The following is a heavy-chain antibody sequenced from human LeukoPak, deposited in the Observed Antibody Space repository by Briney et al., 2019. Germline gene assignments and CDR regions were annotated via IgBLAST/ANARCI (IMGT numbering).Heavy chain of an antibody. V-gene: IGHV1-18*01. Sequence: ASVKVPCKASGYTFTSYIISWVRQAPGQGLEWMGWINAYNGNTDYAQRVQGRVTMTTDTSTSTAYMELSSLRSEDTAVYYCARDPTTIAVAGTNWFDPWGQGTLVTVSS. CDR3: ARDPTTIAVAGTNWFDP. CDR2: INAYNGNT. CDR1: GYTFTSYI. D-gene: IGHD6-19*01. J-gene: IGHJ5*02.